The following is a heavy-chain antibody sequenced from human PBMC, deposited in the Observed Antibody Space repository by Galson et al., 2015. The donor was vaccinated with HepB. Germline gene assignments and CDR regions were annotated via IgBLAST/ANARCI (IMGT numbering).Heavy chain of an antibody. J-gene: IGHJ5*02. CDR1: GYTFTSYD. V-gene: IGHV1-8*01. CDR3: ARGPTSYDFWSGYEVSWFDP. D-gene: IGHD3-3*01. CDR2: MNPNSGNT. Sequence: SVKVSCKASGYTFTSYDINWVRQATGQGLEWMGWMNPNSGNTGYAQKFQGRVTMTRNTSISTAYMELSSLRSEDTAVYYCARGPTSYDFWSGYEVSWFDPWGQGTLVTVSS.